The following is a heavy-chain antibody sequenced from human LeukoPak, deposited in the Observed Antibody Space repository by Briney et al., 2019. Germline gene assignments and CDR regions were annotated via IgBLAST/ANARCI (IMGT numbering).Heavy chain of an antibody. CDR1: GFTFSSYT. Sequence: GGSLRLSCAASGFTFSSYTMNWVRQAPGKGLEWVSSISSSSTYIYYADSVKGRFTISRDNAKNSLYLQMNSLRAEDTAVYYCARIGYRSSSFDYWGQGTLVTVSS. V-gene: IGHV3-21*01. CDR3: ARIGYRSSSFDY. CDR2: ISSSSTYI. D-gene: IGHD6-19*01. J-gene: IGHJ4*02.